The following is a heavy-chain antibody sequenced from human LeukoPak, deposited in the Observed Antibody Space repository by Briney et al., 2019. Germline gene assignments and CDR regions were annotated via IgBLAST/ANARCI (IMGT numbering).Heavy chain of an antibody. CDR1: GGSISSGSYY. D-gene: IGHD5-24*01. CDR2: IYTSGST. V-gene: IGHV4-61*02. CDR3: ARDLGDGYTNDY. J-gene: IGHJ4*02. Sequence: SETLSLTCTVSGGSISSGSYYWSWIRQPAGKGLEWIGRIYTSGSTNYNPSLKSRVTISVDTSKNQFSLKLSSVTAADTAVYYCARDLGDGYTNDYWGQGTLVTVSS.